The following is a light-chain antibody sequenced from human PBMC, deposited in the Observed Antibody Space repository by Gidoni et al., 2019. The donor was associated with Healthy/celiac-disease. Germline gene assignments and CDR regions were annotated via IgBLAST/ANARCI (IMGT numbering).Light chain of an antibody. CDR2: DAS. V-gene: IGKV3-11*01. CDR3: QQRSNWPLYT. J-gene: IGKJ2*01. Sequence: EIVLTQSPATLSLSPGERATLSCSASQSVSSYLAWYQQKPGQAPRLLIYDASNRATGIPARFSGSGSGTDFTLTISSLEPEDFAVYYCQQRSNWPLYTFGQXTKLEIK. CDR1: QSVSSY.